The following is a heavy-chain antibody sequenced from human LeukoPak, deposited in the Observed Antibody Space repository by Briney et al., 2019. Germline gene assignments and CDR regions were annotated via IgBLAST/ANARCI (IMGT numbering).Heavy chain of an antibody. CDR3: ASTSSWYDPFDY. V-gene: IGHV4-61*05. CDR1: GGSISSSNYY. CDR2: IYYSGST. Sequence: PSETLSLICTVSGGSISSSNYYWGWIRQPPGKGLEWIGYIYYSGSTNYNPSLKSRVTISVDTSKNQFSLKLSSVTAADTAVYYCASTSSWYDPFDYWGQGTLVTVSS. J-gene: IGHJ4*02. D-gene: IGHD6-13*01.